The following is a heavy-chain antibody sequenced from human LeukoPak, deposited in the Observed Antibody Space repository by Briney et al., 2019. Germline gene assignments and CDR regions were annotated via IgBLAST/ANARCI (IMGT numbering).Heavy chain of an antibody. V-gene: IGHV3-64D*09. CDR1: GFAFSSYA. D-gene: IGHD3-9*01. J-gene: IGHJ4*02. Sequence: PGGSLRLSCSASGFAFSSYAMYWVRQAPGKGLEYVSAISKDGGTQYPADSVKGRITISRDNSKNTLYLQMSSLRPEDTAVYYCARDHGDDILTGYYKAHGGLDYWGQGTLVTVSS. CDR3: ARDHGDDILTGYYKAHGGLDY. CDR2: ISKDGGTQ.